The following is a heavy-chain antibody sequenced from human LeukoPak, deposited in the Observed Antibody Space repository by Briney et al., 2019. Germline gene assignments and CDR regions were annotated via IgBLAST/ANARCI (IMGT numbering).Heavy chain of an antibody. CDR1: GYTLTGYY. CDR3: ARNIWFGESSDAFDI. J-gene: IGHJ3*02. D-gene: IGHD3-10*01. V-gene: IGHV1-2*02. CDR2: IKPNSGGT. Sequence: ASVKVSCKASGYTLTGYYMHWVRQAPGQGLEWMGWIKPNSGGTNYAQKFQGRVTMTRDTSISTAYMELSRLRSDDTAVYYCARNIWFGESSDAFDIWGQGTMVTVSS.